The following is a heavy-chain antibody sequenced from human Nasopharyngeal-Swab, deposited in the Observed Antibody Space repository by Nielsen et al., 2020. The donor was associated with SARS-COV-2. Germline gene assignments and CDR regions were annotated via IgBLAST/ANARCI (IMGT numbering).Heavy chain of an antibody. CDR1: GYTFTSYD. D-gene: IGHD3-3*01. CDR3: ARERRITIFGVVIIGWFDP. Sequence: ASVKVSCKASGYTFTSYDINWVRQATGQGLEWMGWMNPNSGNTCYAQKFQGRVTMTRNTSISTAYMELSSLRSEDTAVYYCARERRITIFGVVIIGWFDPWGQGTLVTVSS. CDR2: MNPNSGNT. J-gene: IGHJ5*02. V-gene: IGHV1-8*01.